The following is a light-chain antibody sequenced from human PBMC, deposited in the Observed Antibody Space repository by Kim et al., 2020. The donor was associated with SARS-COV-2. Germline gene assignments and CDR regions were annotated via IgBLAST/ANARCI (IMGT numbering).Light chain of an antibody. CDR1: SSNIGSST. Sequence: QSVLTQPPSASGTPGQRVTISCSGSSSNIGSSTINWYQQLPGTAPKLLIYANNQRPSGVPDRFSGSKSGTSASLAISGLQSEDEAHYYCASWDDSLNGVVFGGGTQLTVL. CDR3: ASWDDSLNGVV. V-gene: IGLV1-44*01. J-gene: IGLJ2*01. CDR2: ANN.